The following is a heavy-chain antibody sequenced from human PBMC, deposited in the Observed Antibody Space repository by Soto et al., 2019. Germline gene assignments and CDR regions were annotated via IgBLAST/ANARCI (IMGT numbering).Heavy chain of an antibody. CDR2: IYYSGST. J-gene: IGHJ4*02. CDR3: ARGQTYDSSGYFRGHYYFDY. CDR1: GGSISSYY. D-gene: IGHD3-22*01. V-gene: IGHV4-59*01. Sequence: NPSETLSLTCTVSGGSISSYYWSWIRQPPGKGLEWIGYIYYSGSTNYNPSLKSRVTISVDTSKNQFSLKLSSVTAADTAVYYCARGQTYDSSGYFRGHYYFDYWGQGTLVTSPQ.